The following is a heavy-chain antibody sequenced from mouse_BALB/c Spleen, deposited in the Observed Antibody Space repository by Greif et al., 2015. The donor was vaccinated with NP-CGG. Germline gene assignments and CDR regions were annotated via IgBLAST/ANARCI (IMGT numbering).Heavy chain of an antibody. Sequence: EVQLVESGGGLVQPKGSLKLSCAASGFTFNTNAMNWVRQAPGKGLEWVARIRSKSNNYATYYADSVKDRFTISRDDSQSMLYLQMNNLKTEDTAMYYCVRDGYYGLAMDYWGQGTSVTVSS. D-gene: IGHD1-2*01. V-gene: IGHV10S3*01. CDR1: GFTFNTNA. CDR2: IRSKSNNYAT. CDR3: VRDGYYGLAMDY. J-gene: IGHJ4*01.